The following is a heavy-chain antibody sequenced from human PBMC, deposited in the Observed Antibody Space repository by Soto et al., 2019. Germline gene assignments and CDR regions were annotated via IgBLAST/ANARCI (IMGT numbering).Heavy chain of an antibody. CDR3: ARASSGRGYSGYDVIYYGMDV. CDR1: GYTFTSYG. V-gene: IGHV1-18*01. J-gene: IGHJ6*02. D-gene: IGHD5-12*01. Sequence: ASVKVSCKASGYTFTSYGISWVRQAPGQGLEWMGWISAYNGNTNYAQKLQGRVTMTTDTSTSTAYMELSSLRSEDTAVYYCARASSGRGYSGYDVIYYGMDVWGQGTTVTVSS. CDR2: ISAYNGNT.